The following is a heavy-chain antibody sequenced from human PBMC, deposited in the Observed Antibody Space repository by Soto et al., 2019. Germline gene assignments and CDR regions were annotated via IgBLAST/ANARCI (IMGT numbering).Heavy chain of an antibody. J-gene: IGHJ6*02. D-gene: IGHD3-16*02. Sequence: QVQLVESGGGVVQPGRSLRLSCAASGFTFSSYGMHWVRQAPGKGLEWVAVIWYDGSNKYYADSVKGRFTISRDNSKNTLYLQMNSLRAKDTAVYYCAREGDVWGSYRPYYGMDVWGQGTTVTVSS. CDR3: AREGDVWGSYRPYYGMDV. CDR1: GFTFSSYG. CDR2: IWYDGSNK. V-gene: IGHV3-33*01.